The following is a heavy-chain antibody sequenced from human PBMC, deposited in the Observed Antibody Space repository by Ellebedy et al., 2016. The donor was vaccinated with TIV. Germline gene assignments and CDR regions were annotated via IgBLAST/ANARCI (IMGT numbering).Heavy chain of an antibody. J-gene: IGHJ4*02. CDR3: ARDMVQGMVARYVWFDY. CDR2: ISAYTGNT. Sequence: ASVKVSCKASGYSFRGYYMDWVRQAPGQGLEWMGWISAYTGNTDYAQKFQGRLTLTTDTSTSTAYMELRSLRSDDTAVYYCARDMVQGMVARYVWFDYWGQGTQVTVSS. D-gene: IGHD3-10*01. V-gene: IGHV1-18*04. CDR1: GYSFRGYY.